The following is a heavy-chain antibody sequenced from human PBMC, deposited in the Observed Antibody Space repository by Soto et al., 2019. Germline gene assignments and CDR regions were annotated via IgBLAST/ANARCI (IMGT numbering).Heavy chain of an antibody. J-gene: IGHJ6*02. CDR3: ARAVVVPAATSPPPDYYGVDV. V-gene: IGHV3-30-3*01. CDR2: ISYDGSNK. Sequence: GGSLRLSCAASGFTFSSYAMHWVRQAPGKGLEWVAVISYDGSNKYYADSVKGRFTISRDNSKNTLYLQMNSLRAEDTAVYYCARAVVVPAATSPPPDYYGVDVWGQGTTVTVSS. D-gene: IGHD2-2*01. CDR1: GFTFSSYA.